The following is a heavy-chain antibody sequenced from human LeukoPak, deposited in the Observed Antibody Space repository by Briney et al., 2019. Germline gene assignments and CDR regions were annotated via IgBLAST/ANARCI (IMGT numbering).Heavy chain of an antibody. Sequence: ASVKVSCKASGYTFTAYYMHWVRQATGQGLEWMGWMNPNSGNTGYAQKFQGRVTMTRNTSISTAYMELSSLRSEDTAVYYCASARGVTTSDAFDIWGQGTMVTVSS. V-gene: IGHV1-8*02. D-gene: IGHD4-17*01. CDR2: MNPNSGNT. CDR1: GYTFTAYY. CDR3: ASARGVTTSDAFDI. J-gene: IGHJ3*02.